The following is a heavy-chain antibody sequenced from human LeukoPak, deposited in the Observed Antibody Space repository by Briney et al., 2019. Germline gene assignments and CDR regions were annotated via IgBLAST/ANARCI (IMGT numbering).Heavy chain of an antibody. D-gene: IGHD3-10*01. CDR1: GGSISSYY. CDR3: ARGPVITMVRGPWGAFDI. V-gene: IGHV4-59*12. CDR2: IYYSGST. Sequence: SETLSLTCTVSGGSISSYYWSWIRQPPGKGLEWIGYIYYSGSTNYNPSLKSRVTISVDTSKNQFSLKLSPVTAADTAVYYCARGPVITMVRGPWGAFDIWGQGTMVTVSS. J-gene: IGHJ3*02.